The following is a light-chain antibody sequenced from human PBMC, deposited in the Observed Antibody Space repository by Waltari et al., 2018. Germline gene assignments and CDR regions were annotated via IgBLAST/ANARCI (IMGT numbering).Light chain of an antibody. V-gene: IGKV3-11*01. CDR3: QQRNHWIT. Sequence: EIVLTQSPATLSLSPGDRATLPCRASQHVNMYLAWYQQKPGQGPRLLIYDATARAAGVPARFSGSGSGTEFTLTISSLEPEDFAVYHCQQRNHWITFGQGTRLEI. CDR1: QHVNMY. J-gene: IGKJ5*01. CDR2: DAT.